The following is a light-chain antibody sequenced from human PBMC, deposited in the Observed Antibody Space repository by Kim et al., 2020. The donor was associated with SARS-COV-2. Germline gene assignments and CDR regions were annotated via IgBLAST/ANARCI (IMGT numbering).Light chain of an antibody. CDR2: KAS. Sequence: DIQMTQSPSTLSASVGDRVTITCRASQSISSWLAWYQQKPGKAPKLLIYKASNLESGVPSRFSGSGSGTEFTLTISRLQPDDFATYYCQQYNTYSPLTFGGGTKVDIK. J-gene: IGKJ4*01. V-gene: IGKV1-5*03. CDR3: QQYNTYSPLT. CDR1: QSISSW.